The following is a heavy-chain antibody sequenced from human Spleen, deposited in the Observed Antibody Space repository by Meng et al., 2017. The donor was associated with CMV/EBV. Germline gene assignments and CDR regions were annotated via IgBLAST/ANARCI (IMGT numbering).Heavy chain of an antibody. CDR3: AKGSLYSGSYYRPEYFDY. D-gene: IGHD1-26*01. CDR2: ISWDGGST. J-gene: IGHJ4*02. V-gene: IGHV3-43D*03. Sequence: GESLKIACAASGFTFDDYAMHWVRQATGKGLEWVSLISWDGGSTYYADSVKGRFTISRDNSKNSLYLQMNSLRAEDTALYYCAKGSLYSGSYYRPEYFDYWGQGTLVTVSS. CDR1: GFTFDDYA.